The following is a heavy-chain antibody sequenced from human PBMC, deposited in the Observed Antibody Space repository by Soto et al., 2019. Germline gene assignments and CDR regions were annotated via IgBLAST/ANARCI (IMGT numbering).Heavy chain of an antibody. CDR2: IYSGGST. CDR3: TRGPGTTPGGNP. J-gene: IGHJ5*02. Sequence: DVQLVESGGGLVQPGGSLRLSCAVSGFTVSNNYMSWVRQAPGNGLEWVSLIYSGGSTYYADSVKGRCTISRDNSKNTLYLQMNSLRAEDTAVYYCTRGPGTTPGGNPWGQGTLVTVSS. D-gene: IGHD1-1*01. CDR1: GFTVSNNY. V-gene: IGHV3-66*01.